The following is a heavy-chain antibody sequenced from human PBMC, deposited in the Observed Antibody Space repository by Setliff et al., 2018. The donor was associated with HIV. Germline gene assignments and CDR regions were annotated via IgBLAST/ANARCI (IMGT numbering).Heavy chain of an antibody. CDR1: GGSFTNYF. V-gene: IGHV4-34*01. D-gene: IGHD2-2*01. J-gene: IGHJ3*01. Sequence: PSETLSLTCAVYGGSFTNYFWSWIRQSPGKGLEWIGEINHSGRTKYNPSLKSRVTMSVDTSKTQFSLKLSDVTVADTGIYYCARGPARRYRFSTVYGLWGPGTRVTVSS. CDR2: INHSGRT. CDR3: ARGPARRYRFSTVYGL.